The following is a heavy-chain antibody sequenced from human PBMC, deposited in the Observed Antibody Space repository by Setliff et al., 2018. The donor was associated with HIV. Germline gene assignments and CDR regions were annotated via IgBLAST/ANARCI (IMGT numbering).Heavy chain of an antibody. CDR1: GGSFSSFA. V-gene: IGHV1-69*13. Sequence: SVKVSCKVSGGSFSSFAISWVRQAPGHGLEWMGGVIPMFGTTNYAQKLQGRVTLSADESTSTAYMQLSSMTSEDTAVYYCARGRWPQSFDYWGQGTLVTV. CDR3: ARGRWPQSFDY. J-gene: IGHJ4*02. CDR2: VIPMFGTT.